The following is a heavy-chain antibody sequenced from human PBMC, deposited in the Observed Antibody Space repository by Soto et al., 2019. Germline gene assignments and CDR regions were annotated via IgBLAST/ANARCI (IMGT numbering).Heavy chain of an antibody. J-gene: IGHJ4*02. CDR3: ARGVLPIYYFDF. Sequence: GESLKISCKGFGYRFTDYWIGWLCQMPGKGLEWMGIIYPGDSDTRYSPSFQGQVSISADKSISTAYLQWSSLKASDTAMYYCARGVLPIYYFDFWGQGTLVTVSS. V-gene: IGHV5-51*01. CDR2: IYPGDSDT. D-gene: IGHD6-6*01. CDR1: GYRFTDYW.